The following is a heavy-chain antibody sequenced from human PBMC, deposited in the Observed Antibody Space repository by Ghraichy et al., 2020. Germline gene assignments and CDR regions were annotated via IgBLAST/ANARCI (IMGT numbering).Heavy chain of an antibody. V-gene: IGHV1-18*01. Sequence: ASVKVSCKVSVYPFTSYGISWERQCPGQGLEWMGLITPHNANTTYAKKFQGRVSMTTDTTSSTAYMELRSLRPDDTATYYCARDLLLGSTKLFQYGMDVWGQGTAVTVSS. J-gene: IGHJ6*02. D-gene: IGHD3-16*01. CDR3: ARDLLLGSTKLFQYGMDV. CDR1: VYPFTSYG. CDR2: ITPHNANT.